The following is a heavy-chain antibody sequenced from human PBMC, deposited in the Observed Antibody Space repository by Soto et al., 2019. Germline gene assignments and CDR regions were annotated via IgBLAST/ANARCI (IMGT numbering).Heavy chain of an antibody. CDR2: INAHSGGT. D-gene: IGHD6-6*01. V-gene: IGHV1-2*02. Sequence: VKVSCKASGFSFTGYYIHWLRQAPGQGLEWMGWINAHSGGTEYAQKFQGRVTLTRDTSIATAYLTLTSLTSDDTALYYCAKDLTRQLAYWLDPCGEVTKVPVYS. CDR3: AKDLTRQLAYWLDP. CDR1: GFSFTGYY. J-gene: IGHJ5*02.